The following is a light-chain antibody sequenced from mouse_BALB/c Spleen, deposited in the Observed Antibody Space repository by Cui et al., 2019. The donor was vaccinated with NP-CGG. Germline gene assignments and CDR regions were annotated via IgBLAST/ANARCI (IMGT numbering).Light chain of an antibody. CDR3: TLWYSNHWV. V-gene: IGLV1*01. CDR1: TGAVTTSNY. Sequence: AVFTQESALTTSPGETVTITCRSSTGAVTTSNYANWVQEKPDHLFTGLIGGTNNRAPGVPARFSGSLIGDKAALTITGAQTEDEAIYFCTLWYSNHWVFGGGTKLTVL. J-gene: IGLJ1*01. CDR2: GTN.